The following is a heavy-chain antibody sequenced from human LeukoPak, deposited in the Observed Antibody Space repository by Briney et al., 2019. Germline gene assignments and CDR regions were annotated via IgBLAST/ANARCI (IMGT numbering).Heavy chain of an antibody. D-gene: IGHD6-13*01. V-gene: IGHV3-21*01. CDR1: GFTVSSNY. CDR2: FTSRSGSI. Sequence: GGSLRLSCAVSGFTVSSNYMSWVRQAPGKGLEWVSSFTSRSGSIYYADSVKGRFTISRDNAKNSLFLQMNSLRVEDTAVYYCARESSGIAATDKIDFWGQGTLVTVSS. CDR3: ARESSGIAATDKIDF. J-gene: IGHJ4*02.